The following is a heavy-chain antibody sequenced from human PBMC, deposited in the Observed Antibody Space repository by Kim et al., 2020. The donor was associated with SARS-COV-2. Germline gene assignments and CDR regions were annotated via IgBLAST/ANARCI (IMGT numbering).Heavy chain of an antibody. J-gene: IGHJ4*02. V-gene: IGHV3-23*01. CDR2: GGGR. Sequence: GGGRTVAAAVKGRLTISRDNSNNTLYLQMTSLRVEDTAVYYCARGSGDYWGQGTQVTVSS. CDR3: ARGSGDY. D-gene: IGHD3-10*01.